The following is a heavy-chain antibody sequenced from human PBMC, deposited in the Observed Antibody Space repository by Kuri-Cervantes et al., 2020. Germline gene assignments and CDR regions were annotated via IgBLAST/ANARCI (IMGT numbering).Heavy chain of an antibody. Sequence: SVKVSCKASGGTFSSYAISWVRQAPGQGLEWMGGIIPIFGTANYAQKFQGRVTITTDESTSTAYMELSSLRSEDTAVYYCARPRTTATTNDAFDIWGQGTMVTVSS. D-gene: IGHD4-17*01. V-gene: IGHV1-69*05. J-gene: IGHJ3*02. CDR3: ARPRTTATTNDAFDI. CDR2: IIPIFGTA. CDR1: GGTFSSYA.